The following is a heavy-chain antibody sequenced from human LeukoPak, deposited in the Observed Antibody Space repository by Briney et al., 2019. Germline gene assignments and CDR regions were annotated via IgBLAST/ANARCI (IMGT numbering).Heavy chain of an antibody. J-gene: IGHJ4*02. CDR2: IYYSGST. Sequence: SETLSLTRTVSGGSISSSDYYWGWIRQPPGKGLEWIGYIYYSGSTNYNPSLKSRVTISVDTSKNQFSLKLSSVTAADTAVYYCARGATWIQLWSHKYYFDYWGQGTLVTVSS. V-gene: IGHV4-61*05. CDR1: GGSISSSDYY. D-gene: IGHD5-18*01. CDR3: ARGATWIQLWSHKYYFDY.